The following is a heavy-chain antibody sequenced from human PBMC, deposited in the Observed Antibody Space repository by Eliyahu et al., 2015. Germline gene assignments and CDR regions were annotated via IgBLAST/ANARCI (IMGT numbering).Heavy chain of an antibody. Sequence: QLQLQESGPGLVKPSETLSLTCTVXGGSXSSSSYXWGWIRQPPGKGLEWIGSIYYSGSTYYNPSLKSRVTISVDTSKNQFSLKLSSVTAADTAVYYCARRGSSSWVFDYWGQGTLVTVSS. J-gene: IGHJ4*02. CDR1: GGSXSSSSYX. V-gene: IGHV4-39*01. D-gene: IGHD6-13*01. CDR2: IYYSGST. CDR3: ARRGSSSWVFDY.